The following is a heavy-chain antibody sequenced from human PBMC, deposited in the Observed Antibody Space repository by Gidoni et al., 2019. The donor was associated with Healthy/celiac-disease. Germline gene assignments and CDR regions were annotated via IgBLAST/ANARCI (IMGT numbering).Heavy chain of an antibody. V-gene: IGHV4-59*01. Sequence: QVQLQESGPGLVKPSETLSLTCTVSGGSISSYYWSWIRQPPGKGLEWIGYIYYSGSTNYNPSLKSRVTISVDTSKNQFSLKLSSVTAADTAVYYCARGSMGDFWSGKIYYYGMDVWGQGTTVTVSS. CDR3: ARGSMGDFWSGKIYYYGMDV. CDR2: IYYSGST. J-gene: IGHJ6*02. D-gene: IGHD3-3*01. CDR1: GGSISSYY.